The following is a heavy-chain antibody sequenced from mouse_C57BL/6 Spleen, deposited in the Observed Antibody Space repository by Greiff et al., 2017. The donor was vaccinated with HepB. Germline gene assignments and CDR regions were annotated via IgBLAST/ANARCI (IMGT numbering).Heavy chain of an antibody. D-gene: IGHD2-4*01. J-gene: IGHJ1*03. CDR2: FYPGSGSI. CDR3: ARHERIYYDYDEDWHFDV. CDR1: GYTFTEYT. V-gene: IGHV1-62-2*01. Sequence: QVQLQQSGAELVKPGASVKLSCKASGYTFTEYTIHWVKQRSGQGLEWIGWFYPGSGSIKYNEKFKDKATLTADKSSSTVYMELSRLTSEDSAVYFCARHERIYYDYDEDWHFDVWGTGTTVTVSS.